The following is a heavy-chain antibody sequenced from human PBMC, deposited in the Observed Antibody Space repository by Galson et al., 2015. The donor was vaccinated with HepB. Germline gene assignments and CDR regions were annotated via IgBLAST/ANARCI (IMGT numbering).Heavy chain of an antibody. V-gene: IGHV1-69*06. Sequence: SVKVSCKASGGTFSVYAISWVRQAPGQGLEWMGGIIPMFGAATYAQSFQGGVTITADKSTTTTYMEFTSLRSEDTAVYYCATSAGGSTDPYYMNFWGKGTTVTVSS. CDR1: GGTFSVYA. D-gene: IGHD3-10*01. CDR3: ATSAGGSTDPYYMNF. J-gene: IGHJ6*04. CDR2: IIPMFGAA.